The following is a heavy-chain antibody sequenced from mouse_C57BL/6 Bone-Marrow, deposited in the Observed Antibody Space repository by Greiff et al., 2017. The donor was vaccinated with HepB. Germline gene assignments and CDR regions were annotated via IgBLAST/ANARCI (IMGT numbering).Heavy chain of an antibody. CDR1: GYTFTDYY. J-gene: IGHJ2*01. CDR3: ARGDTRDY. CDR2: INPNNGGT. V-gene: IGHV1-26*01. Sequence: EVKLQQSGPELVKPGASVKISCKASGYTFTDYYMNWVKQSHGKSLEWIGDINPNNGGTSYNQKFKGKATLTVDKSSSTAYMELRSLTSEDSAVYYCARGDTRDYWGQGTTLTVSS. D-gene: IGHD3-3*01.